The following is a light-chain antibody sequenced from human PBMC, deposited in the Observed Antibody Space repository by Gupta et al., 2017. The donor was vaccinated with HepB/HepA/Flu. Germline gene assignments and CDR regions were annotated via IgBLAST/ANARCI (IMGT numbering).Light chain of an antibody. CDR3: QQDGNSVT. CDR1: QSVVSSY. V-gene: IGKV3-20*01. Sequence: ETVLTQSPGTLSLSPGERATLSCRASQSVVSSYLAWYQQKPGQAPRLLIYGTSSRATGIPDRFSGSGCETDFTLTISRLEHEDFAVYYGQQDGNSVTFGGGTKVEIK. CDR2: GTS. J-gene: IGKJ4*01.